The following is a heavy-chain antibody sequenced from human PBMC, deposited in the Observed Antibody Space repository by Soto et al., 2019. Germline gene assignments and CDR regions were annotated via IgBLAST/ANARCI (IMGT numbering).Heavy chain of an antibody. CDR1: GFTLSTYD. CDR3: ATGAYCSGGGCSLSYFWFDP. CDR2: IGTAGDT. V-gene: IGHV3-13*01. Sequence: EVQLVESGGGLVQPGGSLRLSCAASGFTLSTYDMNWVRQATGKGLEWVSGIGTAGDTYYPGSVKCRFTISRENSNHSFYLQMDSLSIADTTVYYCATGAYCSGGGCSLSYFWFDPWGQGTLVTVSS. D-gene: IGHD2-15*01. J-gene: IGHJ5*02.